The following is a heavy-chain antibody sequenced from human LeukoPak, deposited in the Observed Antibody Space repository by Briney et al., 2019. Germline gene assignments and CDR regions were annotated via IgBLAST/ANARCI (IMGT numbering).Heavy chain of an antibody. CDR3: AKVLTDWDYYYMDV. CDR2: ISSSGSTI. D-gene: IGHD2-21*01. Sequence: SGGSLRLSCAASGFTFSSYEMNWVRQAPGKGLEWVSYISSSGSTIYYADSVKGRFTISRDNSKNTLYLQMNSLRAEDTAVYYCAKVLTDWDYYYMDVWGKGTTVTISS. V-gene: IGHV3-48*03. CDR1: GFTFSSYE. J-gene: IGHJ6*03.